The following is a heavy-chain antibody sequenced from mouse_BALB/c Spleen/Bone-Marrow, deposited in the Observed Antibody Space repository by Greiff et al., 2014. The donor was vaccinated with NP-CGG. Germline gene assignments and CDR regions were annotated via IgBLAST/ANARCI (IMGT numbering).Heavy chain of an antibody. Sequence: EVQVVESGAGLARPGASLKFSCAASGFTFSSYSMSWVRQTPEKRLVWVATICSGGSYTYFSDSVMGRFTMSRDNAKNTLYLQMSSLRSEDTAMYYCASSLYDYNAVDYWGQGTSVTVSS. D-gene: IGHD1-1*01. CDR3: ASSLYDYNAVDY. V-gene: IGHV5-9-3*01. CDR2: ICSGGSYT. J-gene: IGHJ4*01. CDR1: GFTFSSYS.